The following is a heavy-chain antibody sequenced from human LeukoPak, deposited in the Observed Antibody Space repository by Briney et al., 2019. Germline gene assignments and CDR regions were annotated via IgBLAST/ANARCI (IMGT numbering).Heavy chain of an antibody. D-gene: IGHD1-1*01. CDR1: GFTFSDYD. CDR3: ARVAKERVGGVYFFDY. Sequence: GGSLRLSCAASGFTFSDYDMHWVRQATGKGLEWVSAIGTAGDTYYTGSVKGRFTISRENAKNSLYLQMNSLRAGDTAVYYCARVAKERVGGVYFFDYWEQGTLVTVSS. CDR2: IGTAGDT. V-gene: IGHV3-13*01. J-gene: IGHJ4*02.